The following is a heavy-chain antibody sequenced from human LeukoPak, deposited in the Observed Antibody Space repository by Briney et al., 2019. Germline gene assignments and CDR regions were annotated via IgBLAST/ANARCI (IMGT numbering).Heavy chain of an antibody. Sequence: SDTLSLTCTVSGGSVSSGSYYWSWIRQPPGKGLEWIGYIYYSGSTNYNPSLKSRVTISVDTSKNQFSLKLSSVTAADTAVYYCARQSSSWYAAFDYWGQGTLVTVSS. D-gene: IGHD6-13*01. CDR2: IYYSGST. CDR3: ARQSSSWYAAFDY. CDR1: GGSVSSGSYY. J-gene: IGHJ4*02. V-gene: IGHV4-61*01.